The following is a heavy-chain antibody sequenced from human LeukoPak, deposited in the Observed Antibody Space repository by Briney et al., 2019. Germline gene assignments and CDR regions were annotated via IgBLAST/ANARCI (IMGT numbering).Heavy chain of an antibody. CDR2: ISSSSNTI. V-gene: IGHV3-48*01. CDR3: ARGYFDY. Sequence: GGSQRLSYAASGFTFSRYSMNGVRQAREKGLEGVSYISSSSNTIYYAVSVKGRFTISRDNAKNSLYLQMNSLRAEDTAVYYCARGYFDYWGQGTLVTVSS. J-gene: IGHJ4*02. CDR1: GFTFSRYS.